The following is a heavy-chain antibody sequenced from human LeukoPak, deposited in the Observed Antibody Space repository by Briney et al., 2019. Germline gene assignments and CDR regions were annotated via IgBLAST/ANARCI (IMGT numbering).Heavy chain of an antibody. CDR3: ARHGQGLLWFGETSPNWFDP. V-gene: IGHV4-4*07. CDR1: GGSISSYY. D-gene: IGHD3-10*01. Sequence: PSETLSLTCTVSGGSISSYYWSWIRQPAGKGLEWIGRIYTSGSTNYNPSLKSRVTMSVDTSKNQFSLKLSSVTAADTAVYYCARHGQGLLWFGETSPNWFDPWGQGTLVTVSS. J-gene: IGHJ5*02. CDR2: IYTSGST.